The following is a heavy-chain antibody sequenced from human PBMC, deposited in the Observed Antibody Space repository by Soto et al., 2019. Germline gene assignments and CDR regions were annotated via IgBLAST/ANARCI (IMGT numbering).Heavy chain of an antibody. CDR3: VRRLTTTVTAMGY. J-gene: IGHJ4*02. V-gene: IGHV3-30-3*01. Sequence: PWGSLRISSKCSVFTFSSYAIQWVRQAPGKGLEWVAAISDDGTNKHTADSVKGRFTISRDNSRNTVYLQVNSLRVEDTAVYYCVRRLTTTVTAMGYWGQGTPVTVSS. CDR1: VFTFSSYA. D-gene: IGHD4-17*01. CDR2: ISDDGTNK.